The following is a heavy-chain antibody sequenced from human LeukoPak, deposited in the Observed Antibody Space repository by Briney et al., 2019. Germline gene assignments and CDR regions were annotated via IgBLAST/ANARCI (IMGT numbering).Heavy chain of an antibody. V-gene: IGHV1-69*04. D-gene: IGHD2-2*01. Sequence: ASVKVSCKASGGTFSSYAISWVRQAPGQGLEWMGRIIPILGIANYAQKFQGRVTITADKSTSTAYMELSSLRSEDTAVYYCARETRYCSSTSCYSGSLGFDYWGQGTLVTVSS. CDR2: IIPILGIA. CDR1: GGTFSSYA. CDR3: ARETRYCSSTSCYSGSLGFDY. J-gene: IGHJ4*02.